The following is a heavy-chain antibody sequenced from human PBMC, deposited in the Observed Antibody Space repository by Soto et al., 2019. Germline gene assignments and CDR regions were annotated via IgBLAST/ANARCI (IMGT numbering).Heavy chain of an antibody. V-gene: IGHV4-59*01. CDR3: ARYGDYDPYYYYYMDV. D-gene: IGHD4-17*01. CDR1: GGSISSYY. Sequence: SETLSLTCTVSGGSISSYYWSWIRQPPGKGLEWIGYIYYSGSTNYNPSLKSRVTISVDTSKNQFSLKLSSVTAADTAVYYCARYGDYDPYYYYYMDVWGKGTTVTVSS. J-gene: IGHJ6*03. CDR2: IYYSGST.